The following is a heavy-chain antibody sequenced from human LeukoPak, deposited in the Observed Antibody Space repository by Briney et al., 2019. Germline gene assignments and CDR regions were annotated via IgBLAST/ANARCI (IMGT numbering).Heavy chain of an antibody. D-gene: IGHD3-3*01. J-gene: IGHJ4*02. V-gene: IGHV4-59*08. CDR2: IYYSGST. CDR3: VSTAYNDFWSGRPGYFDY. CDR1: GGSISSYY. Sequence: SETLSLTCTVSGGSISSYYWSWIRQPPGKGLEWIRYIYYSGSTNYNPSLKSRVTISVDTSKNQFSLKLSSVTAADTAVYYCVSTAYNDFWSGRPGYFDYWGQGALVTVSS.